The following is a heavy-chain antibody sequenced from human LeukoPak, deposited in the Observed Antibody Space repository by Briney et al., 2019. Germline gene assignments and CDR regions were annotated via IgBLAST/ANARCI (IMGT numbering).Heavy chain of an antibody. V-gene: IGHV1-2*04. J-gene: IGHJ6*02. D-gene: IGHD3-10*01. Sequence: ASVKVSCKASGYTFTGYYMHWVRQAPGQGLEWMGWINPNSGGTNYAQKFQGWVTMTRDTSISTAHMELSRLRSDDTAVYYCAVYYGSGSYSNWRYGMDVWGQGTTVTVSS. CDR3: AVYYGSGSYSNWRYGMDV. CDR2: INPNSGGT. CDR1: GYTFTGYY.